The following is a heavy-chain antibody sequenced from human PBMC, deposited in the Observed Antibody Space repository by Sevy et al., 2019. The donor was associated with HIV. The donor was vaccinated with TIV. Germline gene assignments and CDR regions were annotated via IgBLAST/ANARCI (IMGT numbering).Heavy chain of an antibody. J-gene: IGHJ4*02. Sequence: GGSLRLSCAASGFSINRYWMSWVRQAPGKGLEWVANIKQDGSVQYYVDSVKGRFTISRDNARNLLYLQMNSLRAEDTALYYCVRAIAADGSFWGQGTLVTVSS. CDR2: IKQDGSVQ. D-gene: IGHD6-13*01. CDR3: VRAIAADGSF. V-gene: IGHV3-7*01. CDR1: GFSINRYW.